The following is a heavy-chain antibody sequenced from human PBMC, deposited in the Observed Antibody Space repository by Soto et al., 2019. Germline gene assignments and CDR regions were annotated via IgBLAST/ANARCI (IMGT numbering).Heavy chain of an antibody. J-gene: IGHJ4*02. CDR2: IYYSGST. V-gene: IGHV4-31*03. Sequence: TLSLTSTVSGGSISSGGYYWSWIRQHPGKGLEWIGYIYYSGSTYYNPSLKSRVTISVDTSKNQFSLKLSSVTAADTAVYYCARDKSYYDSSGYPRFDYWGQGTLVTVSS. D-gene: IGHD3-22*01. CDR3: ARDKSYYDSSGYPRFDY. CDR1: GGSISSGGYY.